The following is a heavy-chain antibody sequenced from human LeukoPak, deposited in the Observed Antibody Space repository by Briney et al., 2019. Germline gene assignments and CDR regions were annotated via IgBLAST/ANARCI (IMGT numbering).Heavy chain of an antibody. CDR2: MNIDGSEK. CDR3: ARDPVEWELLLDY. D-gene: IGHD1-26*01. V-gene: IGHV3-7*01. J-gene: IGHJ4*02. Sequence: GGSLRLSCTASGFTFSSYWMGWVRQAPGKRLEWVANMNIDGSEKYYADSAKGRFTISRDNARNSVYLQMNSLRVEDTAVYYCARDPVEWELLLDYWGQGTLVTVSS. CDR1: GFTFSSYW.